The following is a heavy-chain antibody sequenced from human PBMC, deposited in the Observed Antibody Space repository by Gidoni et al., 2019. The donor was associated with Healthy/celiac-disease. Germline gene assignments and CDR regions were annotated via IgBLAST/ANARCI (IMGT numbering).Heavy chain of an antibody. D-gene: IGHD1-1*01. CDR1: GGSLSGYY. Sequence: QVQLQQWGAGLLKPSETLSLTCAVYGGSLSGYYWSWIRQPPGKGLEWIGEINHSGSTNYNPSLKSRVTISVDTSKNQFSLKLSSVTAADTAVYYCARGPGWFDPWGQGTLVTVSS. V-gene: IGHV4-34*01. CDR3: ARGPGWFDP. CDR2: INHSGST. J-gene: IGHJ5*02.